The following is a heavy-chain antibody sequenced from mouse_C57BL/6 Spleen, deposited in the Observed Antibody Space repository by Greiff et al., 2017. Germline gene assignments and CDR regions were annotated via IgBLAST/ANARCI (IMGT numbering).Heavy chain of an antibody. V-gene: IGHV1-39*01. D-gene: IGHD1-1*01. CDR1: GYSFTDYN. J-gene: IGHJ4*01. CDR3: AKASITTVVAGDAMDY. CDR2: INPNYGTT. Sequence: VQLKQSGPELVKPGASVKISCKASGYSFTDYNMNWVKQSNGKSLEWIGVINPNYGTTSYNQKFKGKATLTVDQSSSTAYMQLNSLTSEDSAVYYCAKASITTVVAGDAMDYWGQGTSVTVSS.